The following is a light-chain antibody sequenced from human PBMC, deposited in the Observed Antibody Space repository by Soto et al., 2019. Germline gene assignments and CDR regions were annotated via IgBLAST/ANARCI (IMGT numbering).Light chain of an antibody. J-gene: IGKJ1*01. CDR2: GAS. V-gene: IGKV3-20*01. CDR3: QQYGSAPET. CDR1: QSVSSSY. Sequence: EIVLTQSPGTLSLSPGERATLSCRASQSVSSSYLAWYQQKPGQAPRLLIYGASSRATGIPDRFSGSGSGTAFTLTISRLEPDDFAVYYCQQYGSAPETFGQGTKVEIK.